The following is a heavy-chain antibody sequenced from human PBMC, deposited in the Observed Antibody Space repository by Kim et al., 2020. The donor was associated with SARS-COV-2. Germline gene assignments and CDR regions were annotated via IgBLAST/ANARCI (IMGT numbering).Heavy chain of an antibody. V-gene: IGHV1-2*02. D-gene: IGHD3-10*01. CDR3: AISPLWFGDFDY. Sequence: NSAQKLQGRVTMTRDTSISTAYMELSRLRSDDTAVYYCAISPLWFGDFDYWGQGTLVTVSS. J-gene: IGHJ4*02.